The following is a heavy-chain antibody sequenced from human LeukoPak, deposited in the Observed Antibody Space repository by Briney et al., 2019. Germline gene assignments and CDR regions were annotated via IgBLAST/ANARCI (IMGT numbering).Heavy chain of an antibody. Sequence: ASVKVSCKASGGTFSSYAISWVRQAPGQGLEWMGGIIPIFGTANYAQKFQGRVTITADKSTSTAYMELSSLRSEDTAVYYCARVPMVRGVIMGSNWFDPWGQGTLVTVSS. CDR2: IIPIFGTA. CDR3: ARVPMVRGVIMGSNWFDP. CDR1: GGTFSSYA. D-gene: IGHD3-10*01. V-gene: IGHV1-69*06. J-gene: IGHJ5*02.